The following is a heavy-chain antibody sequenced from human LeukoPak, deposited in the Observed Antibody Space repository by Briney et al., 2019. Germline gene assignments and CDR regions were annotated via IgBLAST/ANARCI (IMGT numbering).Heavy chain of an antibody. CDR1: GFTFSSYA. J-gene: IGHJ4*02. CDR3: AKDGYYDSSGSPTGYFDY. V-gene: IGHV3-23*01. CDR2: LSGSGDST. Sequence: PGGSLRLSCAASGFTFSSYAMSWVRQAPGKGLEWVSSLSGSGDSTYYADSLKGRFTVSRDNSKNTLYLQMNSLRAEDTAVYYCAKDGYYDSSGSPTGYFDYWGQGTLVTVSS. D-gene: IGHD3-22*01.